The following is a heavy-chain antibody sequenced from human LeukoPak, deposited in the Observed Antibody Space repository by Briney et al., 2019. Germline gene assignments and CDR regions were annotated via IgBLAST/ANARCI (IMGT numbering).Heavy chain of an antibody. CDR1: GGSIRSDY. Sequence: SETLSLTCTVSGGSIRSDYWCWIRQPPGKGLEWIGYLSSRGYTGYHPSLESRATISGDTSKNQFSLTLSSVTTADTAVYYCASVSDTSDIDYWGQGTLVTVSS. D-gene: IGHD6-19*01. J-gene: IGHJ4*02. CDR3: ASVSDTSDIDY. V-gene: IGHV4-59*01. CDR2: LSSRGYT.